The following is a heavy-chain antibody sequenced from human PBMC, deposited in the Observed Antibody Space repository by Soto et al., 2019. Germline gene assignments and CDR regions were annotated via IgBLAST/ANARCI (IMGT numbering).Heavy chain of an antibody. CDR3: AKNRYSGSLAPFDY. Sequence: GGSLRLPCEVSGFTFSSYAMGWVRQAPGKGLEWFSAISGGGGSTYYVDSVKGRFTISRDNSKNTLYLQINSLRAEDTAVYYCAKNRYSGSLAPFDYWGQGTLVTVS. CDR1: GFTFSSYA. CDR2: ISGGGGST. D-gene: IGHD1-26*01. V-gene: IGHV3-23*01. J-gene: IGHJ4*02.